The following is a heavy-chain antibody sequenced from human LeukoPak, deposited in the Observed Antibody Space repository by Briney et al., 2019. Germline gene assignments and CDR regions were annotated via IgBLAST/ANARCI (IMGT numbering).Heavy chain of an antibody. J-gene: IGHJ5*02. CDR3: ARDFFGRAAGTGNRFDP. CDR2: VYHDGST. D-gene: IGHD6-13*01. V-gene: IGHV4-38-2*02. CDR1: GYSITSGYY. Sequence: PSETLSLTCSVSGYSITSGYYWGWIRQSPGKGLEWIGSVYHDGSTYYNPSLKSRVIVSVDTSKNQISLSLSSVTATDTAVYYCARDFFGRAAGTGNRFDPWGQGTLLTVSS.